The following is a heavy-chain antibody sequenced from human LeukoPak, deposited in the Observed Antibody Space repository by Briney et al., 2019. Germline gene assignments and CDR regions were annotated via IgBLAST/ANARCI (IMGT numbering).Heavy chain of an antibody. Sequence: GGSLRLSCAASGFTFSSYSMNWVRQAPGKGLEWVSSISSSSSYIYYADSVKGRFTISRDNAKNSLYLQMNSLRAEDTAVYCCARDLRIVVVPAAITNYYYMDVWGKGTTVTVSS. V-gene: IGHV3-21*01. CDR1: GFTFSSYS. D-gene: IGHD2-2*02. CDR3: ARDLRIVVVPAAITNYYYMDV. J-gene: IGHJ6*03. CDR2: ISSSSSYI.